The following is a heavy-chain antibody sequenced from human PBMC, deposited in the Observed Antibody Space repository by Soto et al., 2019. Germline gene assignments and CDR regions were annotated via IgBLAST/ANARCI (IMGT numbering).Heavy chain of an antibody. CDR3: ATGTAEPAQ. J-gene: IGHJ1*01. Sequence: EVQLLESGGGLVQPGGSLRLSCAASGFTFSNFDMSWVRQAPGKGLEWVSGISTSGGTTYYADSVKGRFTSSRDNSKNTLYLQMTSLRAEDTAVYYCATGTAEPAQWGQGTLVTVSP. CDR1: GFTFSNFD. V-gene: IGHV3-23*01. CDR2: ISTSGGTT. D-gene: IGHD2-2*01.